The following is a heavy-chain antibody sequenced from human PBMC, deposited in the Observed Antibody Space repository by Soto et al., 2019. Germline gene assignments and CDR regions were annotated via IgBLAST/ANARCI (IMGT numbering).Heavy chain of an antibody. CDR3: ARHAIYYDILTGESPFDY. CDR1: GGSISSYY. CDR2: IYYSGST. J-gene: IGHJ4*02. V-gene: IGHV4-59*08. Sequence: SETLSLTCTVSGGSISSYYWSWIRQPPGKGLEWIGYIYYSGSTNYNPSLKSRVTISVDTSKNQFSLKLSSVTAADTAVYYCARHAIYYDILTGESPFDYWGQGTLVTVSS. D-gene: IGHD3-9*01.